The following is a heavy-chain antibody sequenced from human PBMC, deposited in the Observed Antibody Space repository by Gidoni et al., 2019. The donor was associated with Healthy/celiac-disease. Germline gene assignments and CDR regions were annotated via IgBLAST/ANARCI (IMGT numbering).Heavy chain of an antibody. J-gene: IGHJ4*02. Sequence: QVQLQQWGAGLLKPPETLSLTCAVYGGSFRGYYWSWSRQPPGKGLEWIGEINHSGSTNYNPSLKSRVTISVDTSKNQFSLKLSSVTAADTAVYYCARTGREQSPGSYFDYWGQGTLVTVSS. V-gene: IGHV4-34*01. CDR1: GGSFRGYY. CDR2: INHSGST. CDR3: ARTGREQSPGSYFDY. D-gene: IGHD6-19*01.